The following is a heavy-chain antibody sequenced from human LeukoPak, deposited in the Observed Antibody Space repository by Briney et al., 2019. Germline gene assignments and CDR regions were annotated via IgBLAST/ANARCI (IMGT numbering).Heavy chain of an antibody. D-gene: IGHD1-26*01. CDR1: GFTFTSSA. J-gene: IGHJ3*02. Sequence: ASVKVSCKASGFTFTSSAMQWVRQARGQRLEWIGWTVVGSGNTNYAQKFQERVTITRDMSTSTAYMELSSLRSEDTAVYYCAADRHSGSYFAFDIWGQGTMVTVSS. CDR2: TVVGSGNT. CDR3: AADRHSGSYFAFDI. V-gene: IGHV1-58*02.